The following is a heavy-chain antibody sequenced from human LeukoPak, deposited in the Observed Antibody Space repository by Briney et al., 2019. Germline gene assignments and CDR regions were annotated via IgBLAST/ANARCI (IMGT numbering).Heavy chain of an antibody. CDR2: IYTSGST. CDR1: GGSISSYY. D-gene: IGHD6-13*01. CDR3: ARGAVAASGREYFQH. Sequence: SETLSLTCSVSGGSISSYYWSWIRQPAGKGLEWIGRIYTSGSTNYNPSLKSRVTMSVDTSKNQFSLKLSSVTAADTAVYYCARGAVAASGREYFQHWGQGTLVTVSS. J-gene: IGHJ1*01. V-gene: IGHV4-4*07.